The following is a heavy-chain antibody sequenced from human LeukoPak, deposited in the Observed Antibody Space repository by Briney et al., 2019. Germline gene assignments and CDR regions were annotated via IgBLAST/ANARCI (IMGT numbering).Heavy chain of an antibody. CDR1: GFTFSSYV. V-gene: IGHV3-23*01. CDR2: ISGSGTNT. Sequence: GGSLRLSCAASGFTFSSYVMSCVRQAPGKGLEWVSGISGSGTNTYYADSVKGRFTISRDNSKSTLYLQVDSLRVDDTAVYYCAIGPRQKRGLSTYWGQGTLVTVSS. CDR3: AIGPRQKRGLSTY. D-gene: IGHD3/OR15-3a*01. J-gene: IGHJ4*02.